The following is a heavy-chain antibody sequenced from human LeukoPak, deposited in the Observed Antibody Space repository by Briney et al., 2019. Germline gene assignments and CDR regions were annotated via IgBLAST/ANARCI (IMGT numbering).Heavy chain of an antibody. CDR1: GGSFSGYY. V-gene: IGHV4-34*01. Sequence: PSETLSLTCAVYGGSFSGYYWTWIRQPPGKGLEWIGEINHSGITNYIPSLKSRVTISVDTSKNQFSLKLRSVTAADTAVYYCARSLAARPQLDYYYSYMDDWGKGTTVTVSS. D-gene: IGHD6-6*01. CDR3: ARSLAARPQLDYYYSYMDD. J-gene: IGHJ6*03. CDR2: INHSGIT.